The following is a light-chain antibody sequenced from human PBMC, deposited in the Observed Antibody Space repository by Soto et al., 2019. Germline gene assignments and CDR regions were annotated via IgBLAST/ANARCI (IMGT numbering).Light chain of an antibody. CDR3: SSYTTRRTLV. V-gene: IGLV2-14*01. Sequence: QSVLTQPASVSGSPGQSITISCTGTSSDVGAYDFVSWYQHSPGKAPKLVTFDVTHRPPGISDRFSGSKSANTASLTISGLQAADEAFYYCSSYTTRRTLVFGGGPKLTVL. CDR2: DVT. J-gene: IGLJ2*01. CDR1: SSDVGAYDF.